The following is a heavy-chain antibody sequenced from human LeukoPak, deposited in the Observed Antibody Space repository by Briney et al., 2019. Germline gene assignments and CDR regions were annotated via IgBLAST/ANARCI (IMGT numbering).Heavy chain of an antibody. CDR1: GGSISSYY. CDR3: ASSPVTARFVDY. CDR2: IYYSGST. D-gene: IGHD2-21*02. J-gene: IGHJ4*02. Sequence: SETLSLTCTVSGGSISSYYWSWIRQPPGKGLEWIGYIYYSGSTNYNPSLKSRVTISVDTSKNQFSLKLSSVTAADTAVYYCASSPVTARFVDYWGQGTLVTVSS. V-gene: IGHV4-59*01.